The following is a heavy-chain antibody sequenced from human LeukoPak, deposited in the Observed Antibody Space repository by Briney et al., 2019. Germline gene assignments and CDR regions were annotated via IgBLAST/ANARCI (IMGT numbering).Heavy chain of an antibody. J-gene: IGHJ4*02. Sequence: GGSLRLSCAASGFTVSSNYMSWVRQAPGKGLEWVSVIYSGGSTYYADSVKGRFTISRHNSKNTLYLQMNRLRAEDTAVYYCVVSHEEMATKMLDYWGRGTLVTVSS. CDR3: VVSHEEMATKMLDY. CDR2: IYSGGST. CDR1: GFTVSSNY. D-gene: IGHD5-24*01. V-gene: IGHV3-53*04.